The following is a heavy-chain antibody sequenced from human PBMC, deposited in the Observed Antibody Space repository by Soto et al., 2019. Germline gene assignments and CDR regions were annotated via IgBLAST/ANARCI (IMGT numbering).Heavy chain of an antibody. Sequence: QVQLVQSGAEEKKPGASVEVSCKASGYTFTSYPMHWVRQGPGQRLEWMGWINAGNGNTKYAQKFQGRVTITRDTSASTAYMELSSLRSEDTAVYYCARGYSSSSPPFDYWGQGTLVTVSS. J-gene: IGHJ4*02. CDR3: ARGYSSSSPPFDY. D-gene: IGHD6-13*01. CDR1: GYTFTSYP. CDR2: INAGNGNT. V-gene: IGHV1-3*05.